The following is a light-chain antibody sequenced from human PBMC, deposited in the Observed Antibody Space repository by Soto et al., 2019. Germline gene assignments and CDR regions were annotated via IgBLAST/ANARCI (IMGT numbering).Light chain of an antibody. Sequence: DIQMTQSPSSVSASVGDTVVITCRASQGIKSWFAWYQQRPGNAPKLLISDANTLQTGVPPRFSGSGSGTDFFLTVNSLQPEDCAPYYCQQADSFPITFGQGTRLEIK. CDR1: QGIKSW. CDR3: QQADSFPIT. CDR2: DAN. V-gene: IGKV1D-12*01. J-gene: IGKJ5*01.